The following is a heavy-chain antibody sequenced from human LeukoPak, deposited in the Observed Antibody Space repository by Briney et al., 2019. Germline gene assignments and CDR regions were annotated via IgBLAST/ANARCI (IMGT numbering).Heavy chain of an antibody. V-gene: IGHV4-31*03. J-gene: IGHJ4*02. Sequence: SETLSLTCTVSGGSISSGGYYWTWIRQHPGKGLEWIGYVYHSGAAYYNPSLKSRLTISVDTSRNKFSLMLSSLTAADTAVYYCARDGGNFNYYFDYWGQGTLVTVSS. CDR3: ARDGGNFNYYFDY. CDR1: GGSISSGGYY. CDR2: VYHSGAA. D-gene: IGHD4-23*01.